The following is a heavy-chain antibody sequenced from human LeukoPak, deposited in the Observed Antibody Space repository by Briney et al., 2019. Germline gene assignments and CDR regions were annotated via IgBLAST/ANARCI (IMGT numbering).Heavy chain of an antibody. CDR3: ARYYYDSSAGPFDY. CDR2: IYPDDSDT. Sequence: GESLKISCKGSEYSFTTYWIGWVRQMPGKGLEWMGIIYPDDSDTRYSPSFQGQVTISADKSISTAYLQWSSLKASDTAMYYCARYYYDSSAGPFDYWGQGTLVTVSS. J-gene: IGHJ4*02. V-gene: IGHV5-51*01. CDR1: EYSFTTYW. D-gene: IGHD3-22*01.